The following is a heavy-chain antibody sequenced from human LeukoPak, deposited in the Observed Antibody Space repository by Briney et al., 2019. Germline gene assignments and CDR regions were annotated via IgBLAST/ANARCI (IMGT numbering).Heavy chain of an antibody. Sequence: GASVKVSCKASGGTFSSYAISWVRQAPGQGLEWMGGIIPIFGTANYAQKLQGRVTMTRDMSTSTVYMELSSLRSEDTAVYYCARDRYGERFLEWLWARDYYFDYWGQGTLVTVSS. CDR3: ARDRYGERFLEWLWARDYYFDY. V-gene: IGHV1-69*05. CDR1: GGTFSSYA. CDR2: IIPIFGTA. D-gene: IGHD3-3*01. J-gene: IGHJ4*02.